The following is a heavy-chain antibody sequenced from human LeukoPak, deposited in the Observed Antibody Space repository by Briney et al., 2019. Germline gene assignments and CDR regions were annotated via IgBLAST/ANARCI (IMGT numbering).Heavy chain of an antibody. J-gene: IGHJ3*02. CDR2: IIPIYDTP. Sequence: ASVKVSCKTSGGTFSNYAISWVRQAPGQGLEWMGVIIPIYDTPNYAQKWQGRVTITTDESTSTAYMELRSLRSEDTAVYYCASQLFHLDSSGYSLDALDIWGQGTVVTVSS. CDR1: GGTFSNYA. D-gene: IGHD3-22*01. CDR3: ASQLFHLDSSGYSLDALDI. V-gene: IGHV1-69*05.